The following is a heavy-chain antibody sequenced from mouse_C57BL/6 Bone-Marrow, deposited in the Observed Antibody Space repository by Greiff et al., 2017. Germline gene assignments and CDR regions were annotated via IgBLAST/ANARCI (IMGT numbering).Heavy chain of an antibody. D-gene: IGHD6-5*01. CDR1: DSDVFPIAY. CDR2: ILPSIGRT. CDR3: ERTYAEAMDY. V-gene: IGHV15-2*01. J-gene: IGHJ4*01. Sequence: QVQLPQSGSELRRPGSSVKLSCNDFDSDVFPIAYMSWVRQKPGHGFEWIGGILPSIGRTIYGEKFDDKATCDADTLYNTAYVELNSLTSEDSTIYYCERTYAEAMDYWGQGTSVTVSS.